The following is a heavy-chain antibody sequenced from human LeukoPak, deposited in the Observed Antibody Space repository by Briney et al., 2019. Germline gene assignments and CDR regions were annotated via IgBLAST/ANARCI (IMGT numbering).Heavy chain of an antibody. V-gene: IGHV4-30-4*08. CDR2: IYYSGST. Sequence: SETLSLTCAVSGGSISSGDYYWSWIRQPPGKGLEWIGYIYYSGSTYHNPSLKSRVTISVDTSKNQFSLKLSSVTAGDTAVYYCARGPGSGSYYKVGFDYWGQGTLVTVSS. CDR1: GGSISSGDYY. J-gene: IGHJ4*02. CDR3: ARGPGSGSYYKVGFDY. D-gene: IGHD3-10*01.